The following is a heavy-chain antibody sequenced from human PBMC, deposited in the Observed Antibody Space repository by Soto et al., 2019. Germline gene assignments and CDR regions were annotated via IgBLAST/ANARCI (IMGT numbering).Heavy chain of an antibody. D-gene: IGHD4-17*01. Sequence: ASVKVSCKASGYTFTSYAMHWVRQAPGQRLEWMGWINAGNGNTKYSQKFQGRVTITADESTSTVYMELSTLRPEDTAVYYCVREGLVLVPTTVNSDYYYYAMDVWGQGTTVTVSS. CDR3: VREGLVLVPTTVNSDYYYYAMDV. CDR2: INAGNGNT. CDR1: GYTFTSYA. J-gene: IGHJ6*02. V-gene: IGHV1-3*01.